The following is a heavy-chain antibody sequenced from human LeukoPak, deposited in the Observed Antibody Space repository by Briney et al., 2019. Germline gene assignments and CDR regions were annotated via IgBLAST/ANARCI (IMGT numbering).Heavy chain of an antibody. J-gene: IGHJ4*02. Sequence: PGGSLRLSCAASGFTFSSYSMNWVRQAPGKGLEWVSSISSSSSYIYYADSVKGRFTISRDNAKNSLYLQMNSLGAEDTAVYYCAREDPGIAAAGFDYWGQGTLVTVSS. CDR2: ISSSSSYI. CDR3: AREDPGIAAAGFDY. CDR1: GFTFSSYS. V-gene: IGHV3-21*01. D-gene: IGHD6-13*01.